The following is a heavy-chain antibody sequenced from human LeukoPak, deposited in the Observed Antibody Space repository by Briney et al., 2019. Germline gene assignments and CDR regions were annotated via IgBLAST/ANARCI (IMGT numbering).Heavy chain of an antibody. D-gene: IGHD6-19*01. CDR2: INPNSGRT. CDR1: GYTFTGYY. Sequence: ASVKVSCKASGYTFTGYYMHSVRQAPGQGLEWMGWINPNSGRTNYAQRFQGRVTMTRDTSISTAYMELSRLTFDDTAVYYCARELDKWAVAGSYLDYWGQGTLVTVSS. V-gene: IGHV1-2*02. J-gene: IGHJ4*02. CDR3: ARELDKWAVAGSYLDY.